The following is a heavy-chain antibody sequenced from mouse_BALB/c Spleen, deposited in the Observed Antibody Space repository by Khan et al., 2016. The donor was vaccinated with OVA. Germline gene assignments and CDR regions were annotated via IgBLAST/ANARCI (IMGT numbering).Heavy chain of an antibody. CDR1: GFTFSSYG. J-gene: IGHJ2*01. V-gene: IGHV5-6-3*01. D-gene: IGHD3-3*01. Sequence: EVELVESGGGLVQPGGSLKLSCAASGFTFSSYGMSWVRQTPDKRLELVATINSNGGSTYYPDSVKGRFTISRNNAKNTLYLQMSSLKSEDTAMYYCARRARIEYWGQGTTLTVSS. CDR3: ARRARIEY. CDR2: INSNGGST.